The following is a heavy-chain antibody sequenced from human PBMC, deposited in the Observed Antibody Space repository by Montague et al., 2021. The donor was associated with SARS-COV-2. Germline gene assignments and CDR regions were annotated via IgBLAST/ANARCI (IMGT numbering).Heavy chain of an antibody. CDR1: GFSLSTSGMC. D-gene: IGHD3-9*01. CDR3: ARIRDYDILTGSYSGFDY. J-gene: IGHJ4*02. CDR2: IDWDDDK. V-gene: IGHV2-70*01. Sequence: VKPTQTLRLTCTFSGFSLSTSGMCVSWIRQPPGKALEWLALIDWDDDKYYSTSLKTRLTISKDTSKNQVVLTMTNMDPVDTATYYCARIRDYDILTGSYSGFDYWGQGTLVTVSS.